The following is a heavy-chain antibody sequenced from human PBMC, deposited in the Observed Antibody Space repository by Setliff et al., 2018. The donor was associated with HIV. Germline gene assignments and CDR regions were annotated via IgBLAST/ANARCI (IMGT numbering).Heavy chain of an antibody. J-gene: IGHJ4*02. CDR3: ARENSNYYDSSDWLDY. D-gene: IGHD3-22*01. Sequence: GGSLRLSCAASGFTFSNNAMSWVRQAPGKGLEWVSVLSYSGSTIYYADSVKGRFTISRDNAKNSLYLQMNSLRAEDTAVYYCARENSNYYDSSDWLDYWGQGTLVTVSS. V-gene: IGHV3-21*01. CDR2: LSYSGSTI. CDR1: GFTFSNNA.